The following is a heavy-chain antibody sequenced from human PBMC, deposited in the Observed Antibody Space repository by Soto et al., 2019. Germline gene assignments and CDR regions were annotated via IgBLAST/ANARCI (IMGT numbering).Heavy chain of an antibody. CDR1: GYTFTSYA. D-gene: IGHD6-13*01. CDR2: INAGNGNT. Sequence: QVQLVQSGAEVKKPGASVKVSCKASGYTFTSYAMHWVRQAPGQRLEWMGWINAGNGNTKYSQKFQVRVTITRDTSASTAYMELSSQRSEDTAVYYCAREADSSSWYSDWYFDLWGRGTLVTVSS. CDR3: AREADSSSWYSDWYFDL. V-gene: IGHV1-3*01. J-gene: IGHJ2*01.